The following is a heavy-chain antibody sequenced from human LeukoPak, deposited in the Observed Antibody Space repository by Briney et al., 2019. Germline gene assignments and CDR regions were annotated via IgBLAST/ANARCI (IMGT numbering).Heavy chain of an antibody. D-gene: IGHD3-10*01. V-gene: IGHV3-48*01. CDR2: ISDRSSTK. CDR1: GFTFSSYS. Sequence: GGSLRLSCAASGFTFSSYSMNWVRQAPGKRLEWVSYISDRSSTKYYADSVKGRFTISRDNAENSLYLQMNSLRVEDTAVYYCARVRLDSGTYSLYYWGQGTLVTVSS. J-gene: IGHJ4*02. CDR3: ARVRLDSGTYSLYY.